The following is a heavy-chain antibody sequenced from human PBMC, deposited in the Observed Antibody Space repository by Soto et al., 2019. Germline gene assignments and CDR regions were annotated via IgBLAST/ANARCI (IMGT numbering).Heavy chain of an antibody. CDR2: IYTSGST. D-gene: IGHD2-15*01. J-gene: IGHJ6*02. Sequence: QVQLQESGPGLVKPSETLSLTCTVSGGSISGYYWSWIRQPAGKGLEWIGGIYTSGSTNYNPSLKSRVTTSVYTSQNRGSVKVSSVTAADTAVHHGARSIDCSGGSCPPYYYCCSRDVWGPGTTVTGS. CDR1: GGSISGYY. CDR3: ARSIDCSGGSCPPYYYCCSRDV. V-gene: IGHV4-4*07.